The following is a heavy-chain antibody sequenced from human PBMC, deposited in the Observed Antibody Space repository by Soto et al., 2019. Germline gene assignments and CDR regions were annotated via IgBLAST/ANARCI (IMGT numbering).Heavy chain of an antibody. CDR3: ARASDYYDSSGYWANWFDP. Sequence: GSLRLSCAASGFTFSSYSMNWVRQAPGKGLEWVSSISSSSSYIYYADSVKGRFTISRDNAKNSLYLQMNSLRAEDTAVYYCARASDYYDSSGYWANWFDPWGQGTLVTVSS. CDR1: GFTFSSYS. CDR2: ISSSSSYI. V-gene: IGHV3-21*01. J-gene: IGHJ5*02. D-gene: IGHD3-22*01.